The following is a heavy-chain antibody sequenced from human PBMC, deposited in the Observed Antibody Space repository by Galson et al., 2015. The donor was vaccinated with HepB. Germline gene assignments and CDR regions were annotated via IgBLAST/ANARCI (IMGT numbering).Heavy chain of an antibody. J-gene: IGHJ4*02. D-gene: IGHD5-24*01. CDR3: AKGGGVAERDGHNCQADY. CDR1: GFTFDDYA. Sequence: SLRLSCAASGFTFDDYAMHWVRQAPGKGLEWVSGISWSSGSIGYADSVKGRFTISRDNAKNSLHLQMNSLRAEDTALYYCAKGGGVAERDGHNCQADYWGQGTLVTVSS. CDR2: ISWSSGSI. V-gene: IGHV3-9*01.